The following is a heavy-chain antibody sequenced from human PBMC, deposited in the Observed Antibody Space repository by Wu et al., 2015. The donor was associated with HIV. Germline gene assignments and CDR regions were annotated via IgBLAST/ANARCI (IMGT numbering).Heavy chain of an antibody. J-gene: IGHJ4*02. Sequence: QVQLVQSGAEVKKPGASVKVSCKASGFTFSNKYMHWVRQAPGQGLDWMGGIIPPFGTPNYAQKFQGRVTISTDESTATVYMELSSLRFEDTAIYYCARDRFYGSGSYVYWGQGTLVTVSS. CDR1: GFTFSNKY. CDR2: IIPPFGTP. V-gene: IGHV1-69*01. CDR3: ARDRFYGSGSYVY. D-gene: IGHD3-10*01.